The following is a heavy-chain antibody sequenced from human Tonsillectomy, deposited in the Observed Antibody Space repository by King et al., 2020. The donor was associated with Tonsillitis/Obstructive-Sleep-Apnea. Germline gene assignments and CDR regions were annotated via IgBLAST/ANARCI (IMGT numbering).Heavy chain of an antibody. J-gene: IGHJ2*01. Sequence: VQLVESGAEVKKPGESLKISCPGSGYIFTNHWIGWVRQMPGKGLEWMGIIYPDDSDSRYSPSFQGQVTFSADKSINTVYLQWGSLKTSDTAIYFCARDSRSVVDNWYFDLWGRGTLVTVSS. CDR3: ARDSRSVVDNWYFDL. D-gene: IGHD3-22*01. CDR1: GYIFTNHW. V-gene: IGHV5-51*03. CDR2: IYPDDSDS.